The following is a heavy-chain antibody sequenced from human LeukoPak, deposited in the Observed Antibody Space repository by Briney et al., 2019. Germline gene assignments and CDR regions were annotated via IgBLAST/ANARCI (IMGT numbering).Heavy chain of an antibody. V-gene: IGHV4-39*07. Sequence: SETLSLTCTVSGGSISSSSYYWGWIRQPPGKGLEWIGSIYYSGSTYYNPSLKSRVTISVDTSKNQFSLKLSSVTAADTAVYYCARDVAMATIGNWFDPWGQGTLVTVSS. J-gene: IGHJ5*02. CDR1: GGSISSSSYY. CDR3: ARDVAMATIGNWFDP. D-gene: IGHD5-24*01. CDR2: IYYSGST.